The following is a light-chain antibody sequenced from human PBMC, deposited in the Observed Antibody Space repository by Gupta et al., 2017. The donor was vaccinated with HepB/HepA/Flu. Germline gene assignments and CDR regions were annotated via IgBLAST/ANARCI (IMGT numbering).Light chain of an antibody. CDR2: GAS. CDR3: QQDKSFPPT. V-gene: IGKV1-12*01. Sequence: DIQMTQSPSSVSASVGDRVTIPCRASQGIGKWLAWYQQKPGKGPKLLIFGASPVQSGVPARFSGSGSGTDFTLTISSPQPEDVATYSCQQDKSFPPTFGHGTKVDIK. J-gene: IGKJ3*01. CDR1: QGIGKW.